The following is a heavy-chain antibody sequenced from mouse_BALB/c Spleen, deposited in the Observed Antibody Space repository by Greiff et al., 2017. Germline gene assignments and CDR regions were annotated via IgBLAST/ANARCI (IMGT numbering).Heavy chain of an antibody. V-gene: IGHV1-31*01. CDR3: ARDYYYFDY. CDR1: GYSFTGYY. CDR2: INPYNGAT. J-gene: IGHJ2*01. D-gene: IGHD1-1*01. Sequence: VQLQQSGPELVKPGASVKISCKASGYSFTGYYMHWVKQSHVKSLEWIGRINPYNGATSYNQNFKDKASLTVDKSSSTAYMELHSLTSEDSAVYYCARDYYYFDYWGQGTTLTVSS.